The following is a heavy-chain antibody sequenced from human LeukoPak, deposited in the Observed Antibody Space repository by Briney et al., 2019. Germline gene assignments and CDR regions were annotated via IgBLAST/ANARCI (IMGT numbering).Heavy chain of an antibody. CDR2: TYYRSKWYN. CDR3: ARLGYSSSWTHFDY. CDR1: GDSVSSNSAA. Sequence: SQTPSLTCAISGDSVSSNSAAWNWIRQSPSRGLEWLGRTYYRSKWYNDYAVSVKSRITINPDTSKNQFSLQLNSVTPEDTAVYYCARLGYSSSWTHFDYWGQGTLVTVSS. D-gene: IGHD6-13*01. J-gene: IGHJ4*02. V-gene: IGHV6-1*01.